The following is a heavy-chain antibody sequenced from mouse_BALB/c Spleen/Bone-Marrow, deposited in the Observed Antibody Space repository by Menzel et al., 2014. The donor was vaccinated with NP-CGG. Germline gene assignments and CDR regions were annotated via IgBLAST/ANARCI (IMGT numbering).Heavy chain of an antibody. CDR3: ASNFPYAMDY. D-gene: IGHD1-3*01. V-gene: IGHV1-39*01. CDR2: INPYYGGT. J-gene: IGHJ4*01. CDR1: GYSFTGYN. Sequence: VQLQQSGPELEKPGASVKISCKASGYSFTGYNMNWVKQSKGKSLERNGNINPYYGGTSYNQKFKGKAKLTVDKSSSPAYMQLKSLTSDDSAVYYCASNFPYAMDYWGQGTSVTVSS.